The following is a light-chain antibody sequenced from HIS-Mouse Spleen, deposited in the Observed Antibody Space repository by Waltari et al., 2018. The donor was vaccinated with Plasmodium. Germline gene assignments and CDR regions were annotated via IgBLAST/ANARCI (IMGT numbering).Light chain of an antibody. J-gene: IGLJ2*01. CDR2: QDN. CDR3: QAWDSSTVV. Sequence: SYELTQPPSVSVSPGQPASITCSGDKLGDNYASLYQQKPGQSPVLVIYQDNKRPPGIPERFSGSNSGNTATLTISGTQAMDEADYYCQAWDSSTVVFGGGTKLTVL. V-gene: IGLV3-1*01. CDR1: KLGDNY.